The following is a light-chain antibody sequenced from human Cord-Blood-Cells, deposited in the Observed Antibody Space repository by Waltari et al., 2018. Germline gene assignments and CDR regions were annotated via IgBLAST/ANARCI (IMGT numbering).Light chain of an antibody. CDR2: GAS. J-gene: IGKJ2*01. CDR1: QSVSSK. Sequence: EIVMTQSPATLSVSPGERATLPCRASQSVSSKVAWYQQKPGQAPRLLSYGASTRATGIPARFSGSGSGTEFTLTISSLQSEDFAVYYCQQYNNWPPYTFGQGTKLEIK. V-gene: IGKV3-15*01. CDR3: QQYNNWPPYT.